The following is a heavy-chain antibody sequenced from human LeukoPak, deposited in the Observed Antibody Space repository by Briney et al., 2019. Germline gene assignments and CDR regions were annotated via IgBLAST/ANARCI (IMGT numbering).Heavy chain of an antibody. CDR1: GGSISSYY. CDR3: ARRADQVFDY. J-gene: IGHJ4*02. CDR2: IYYSGST. Sequence: PSETLSLTCTVSGGSISSYYWSWIRQPPGKGLEWIGYIYYSGSTNYNPPLKSRVTISVDTSKNQFSLKLSSVTAADTAVYYCARRADQVFDYWGQGTLVTVSS. V-gene: IGHV4-59*01.